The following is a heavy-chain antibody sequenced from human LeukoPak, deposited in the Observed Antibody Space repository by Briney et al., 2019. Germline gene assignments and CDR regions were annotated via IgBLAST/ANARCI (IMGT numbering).Heavy chain of an antibody. CDR1: GGSISSSSYY. J-gene: IGHJ2*01. CDR2: IYYSGST. D-gene: IGHD3-22*01. Sequence: PSETLSLTCTVSGGSISSSSYYWGWIRQPPGKGLEWIGSIYYSGSTYYNPSLKSRVTISVDTSKNQFSLKLSSVTAADTAVYYCARVPYDSSGYYPGYFDLWGRGTLVTVSS. CDR3: ARVPYDSSGYYPGYFDL. V-gene: IGHV4-39*07.